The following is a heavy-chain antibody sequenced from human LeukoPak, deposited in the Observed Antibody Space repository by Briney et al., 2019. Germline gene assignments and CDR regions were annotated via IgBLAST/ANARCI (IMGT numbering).Heavy chain of an antibody. D-gene: IGHD1-26*01. CDR3: ARDRIKSGSYYFDY. CDR2: ISGRSSTI. CDR1: AFTFSDYS. Sequence: PGGSLRLSCAASAFTFSDYSMNWVRQARGKGLEWVSYISGRSSTIYYADSVKGRFTISRDNAKNSMYLQMNSLRAEDTAVYYCARDRIKSGSYYFDYWGQGTLVTVSS. V-gene: IGHV3-48*01. J-gene: IGHJ4*02.